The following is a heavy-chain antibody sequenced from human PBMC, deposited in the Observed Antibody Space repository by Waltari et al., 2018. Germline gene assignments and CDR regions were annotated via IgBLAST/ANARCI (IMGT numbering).Heavy chain of an antibody. D-gene: IGHD2-21*01. CDR2: IYTSGST. J-gene: IGHJ6*02. V-gene: IGHV4-61*02. CDR3: ARYSRAWNGMDV. Sequence: QVQLQESGPGLVKPSQTLSLTCTVPGGSISSGSSYWSWIRQPAGKGLEWIGRIYTSGSTNYNPSLKSRVTISVDTSKNQFSLKLSSVTAADTAVYYCARYSRAWNGMDVWGQGTTVTVSS. CDR1: GGSISSGSSY.